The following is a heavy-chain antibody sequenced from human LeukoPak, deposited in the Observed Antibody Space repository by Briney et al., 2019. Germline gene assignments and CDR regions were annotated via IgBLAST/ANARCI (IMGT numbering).Heavy chain of an antibody. CDR2: FDPQEGKS. CDR1: AYSKNEFY. J-gene: IGHJ5*01. D-gene: IGHD3-16*01. CDR3: VLYHLREFGVITGFDS. Sequence: ASVKVSCTVSAYSKNEFYRHWVRQAPGKGLEWMGGFDPQEGKSIYAQKFRGRVSMTDDTFADTVFMELRSLTSEDTAVYYCVLYHLREFGVITGFDSWGQGTLVTVSS. V-gene: IGHV1-24*01.